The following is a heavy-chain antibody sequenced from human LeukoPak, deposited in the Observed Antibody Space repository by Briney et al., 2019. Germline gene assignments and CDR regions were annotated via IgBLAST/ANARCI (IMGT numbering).Heavy chain of an antibody. D-gene: IGHD1-1*01. Sequence: ASVKVSCKASGYTFTGYYMHWVRQAPGQGLEWMGWFNPNSGGRNYAQKFQGRVTMTRDTFNRTGYMEVSRLRFDDTGVYYCARGVVEWNGVFEYWGQGTLVTVSS. CDR1: GYTFTGYY. V-gene: IGHV1-2*02. CDR3: ARGVVEWNGVFEY. J-gene: IGHJ4*02. CDR2: FNPNSGGR.